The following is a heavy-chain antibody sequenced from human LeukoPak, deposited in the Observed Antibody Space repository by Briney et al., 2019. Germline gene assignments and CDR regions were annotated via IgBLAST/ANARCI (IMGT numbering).Heavy chain of an antibody. CDR1: GGSFSGYY. Sequence: SETLSLTCAVYGGSFSGYYWSWIRQPPGKGLEWIGEIDHSGSTNYNPSLKSRVTISVDTPKNQFSLKLSSVTAADTAVYYCASRGEYSAYWGQGTLVTVSS. J-gene: IGHJ4*02. D-gene: IGHD6-6*01. V-gene: IGHV4-34*01. CDR3: ASRGEYSAY. CDR2: IDHSGST.